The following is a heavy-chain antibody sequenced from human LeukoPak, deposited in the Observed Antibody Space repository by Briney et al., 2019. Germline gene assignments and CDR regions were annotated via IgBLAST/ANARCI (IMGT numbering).Heavy chain of an antibody. V-gene: IGHV1-24*01. CDR2: FDPEDGET. CDR1: GYTLTELS. CDR3: ARDRTHCGGDCFIDY. Sequence: ASVKVSCKVSGYTLTELSMHWVQQAPGKGLEWMGGFDPEDGETIYAQKFQGRVTMTEDTSTDTAYMELSSLRSEDTAVYYCARDRTHCGGDCFIDYWGQGTLVTVSS. J-gene: IGHJ4*02. D-gene: IGHD2-21*02.